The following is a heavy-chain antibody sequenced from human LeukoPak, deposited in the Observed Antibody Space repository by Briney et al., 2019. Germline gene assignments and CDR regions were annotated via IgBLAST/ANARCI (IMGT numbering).Heavy chain of an antibody. CDR1: GYTITSYG. CDR3: ARQEIWYFDY. D-gene: IGHD5-24*01. CDR2: ISAYNGNT. Sequence: ASVKVSCKASGYTITSYGISRGRQAPGQRVEWMGWISAYNGNTNYAQKLQGRVTMTTDTSTSTAYMGLRSLRSDDTAVYYCARQEIWYFDYWGQGTLVTVSS. V-gene: IGHV1-18*04. J-gene: IGHJ4*02.